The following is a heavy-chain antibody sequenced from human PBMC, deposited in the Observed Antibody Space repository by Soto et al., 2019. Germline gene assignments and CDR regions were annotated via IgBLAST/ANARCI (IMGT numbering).Heavy chain of an antibody. D-gene: IGHD2-2*01. Sequence: GGSLRLSCAASGFTFSSYAMSWVRQAPGKGLEWVSAISGSGGSTYYADSVKGRFTITRDNSKNTLYLQMNSLRAEDTAVYCCAKSLSYCSSTSCSLDAFDIWGQGTMVTVSS. J-gene: IGHJ3*02. CDR3: AKSLSYCSSTSCSLDAFDI. CDR1: GFTFSSYA. CDR2: ISGSGGST. V-gene: IGHV3-23*01.